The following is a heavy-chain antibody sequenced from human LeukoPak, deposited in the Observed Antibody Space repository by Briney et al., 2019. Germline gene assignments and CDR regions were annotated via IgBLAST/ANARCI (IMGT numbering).Heavy chain of an antibody. CDR3: ASGTSSDY. D-gene: IGHD2/OR15-2a*01. Sequence: PGGSLRLSCAASRFSFSNYWMHWVRQAPGKGLEWVAVIWYDGSNKYYADSVKGRFTISRDNSKNTLYLQMNSLRAEDTAVYYCASGTSSDYWGQGTLVTVSS. CDR2: IWYDGSNK. V-gene: IGHV3-33*08. J-gene: IGHJ4*02. CDR1: RFSFSNYW.